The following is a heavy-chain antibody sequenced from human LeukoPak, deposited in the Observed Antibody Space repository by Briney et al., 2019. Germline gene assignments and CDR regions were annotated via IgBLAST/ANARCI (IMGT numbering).Heavy chain of an antibody. CDR3: AKVQDSSGYGYDY. J-gene: IGHJ4*02. CDR2: ISGSGGST. D-gene: IGHD3-22*01. V-gene: IGHV3-23*01. Sequence: GGSLRLSCAASGFTFTNYAMSWVRQAPGKGLEWVSAISGSGGSTYYADSVKGRFTISRDNSKTTLYLQMNSLRAEDTAVYYCAKVQDSSGYGYDYWGQGTLVTVSS. CDR1: GFTFTNYA.